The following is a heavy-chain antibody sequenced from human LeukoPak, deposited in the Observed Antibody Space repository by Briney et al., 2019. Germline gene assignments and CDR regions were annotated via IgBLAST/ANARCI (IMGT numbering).Heavy chain of an antibody. CDR2: IKQDGSEK. D-gene: IGHD3-22*01. J-gene: IGHJ3*02. CDR1: GFTFSSYW. CDR3: ARRHYYDSSGYPGAFDI. V-gene: IGHV3-7*01. Sequence: PGGSLRLSCAASGFTFSSYWMSWVRQAPGKGLEWVANIKQDGSEKYYVDSVKGRFTISRDNAKNSLYLQMNSLRAEDTAVYYCARRHYYDSSGYPGAFDIWGQGTMVTVSS.